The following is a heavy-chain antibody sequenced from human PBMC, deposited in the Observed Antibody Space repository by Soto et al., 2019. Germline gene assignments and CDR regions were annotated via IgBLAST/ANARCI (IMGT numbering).Heavy chain of an antibody. Sequence: ASVKVSCKASGYTFTSYYMHWVRQAPGQGLEWMGIINPSGGSTSYAQKFQGRVTMTRDTSTSTVYMELSSLRSEDTAVYYCARSRSVSGDYGRADAFDIWGQGTMVTVSS. V-gene: IGHV1-46*03. J-gene: IGHJ3*02. CDR2: INPSGGST. D-gene: IGHD3-3*01. CDR3: ARSRSVSGDYGRADAFDI. CDR1: GYTFTSYY.